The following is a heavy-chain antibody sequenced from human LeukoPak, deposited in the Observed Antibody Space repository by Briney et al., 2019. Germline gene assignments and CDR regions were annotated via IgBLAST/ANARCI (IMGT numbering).Heavy chain of an antibody. Sequence: GGSLRLSCAASGFTFDDYAMHWVRQAPGKGLEWVSGISWNSGSIGYADSVKGRFTISRDNAKNSLYLQMNSLRAEDTALYYCAKGTSGYDPLGINFDYWGQGTLVTVSS. CDR3: AKGTSGYDPLGINFDY. CDR1: GFTFDDYA. D-gene: IGHD5-12*01. CDR2: ISWNSGSI. V-gene: IGHV3-9*01. J-gene: IGHJ4*02.